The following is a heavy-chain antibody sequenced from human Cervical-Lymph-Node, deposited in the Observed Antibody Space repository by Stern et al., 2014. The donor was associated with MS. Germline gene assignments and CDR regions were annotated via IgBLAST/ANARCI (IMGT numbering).Heavy chain of an antibody. Sequence: VQLVESGGGVVQPGRSLRLSCAASGFTFSSYAMHWVRQAPGQGLEWVAVISYDGSNKYYADSVKGRFTISRDNSKNTLYLQMNSLRAEDTAVYYCARDRWELYHYYFDYWGQGTLVTVSS. CDR3: ARDRWELYHYYFDY. J-gene: IGHJ4*02. CDR1: GFTFSSYA. CDR2: ISYDGSNK. D-gene: IGHD1-26*01. V-gene: IGHV3-30-3*01.